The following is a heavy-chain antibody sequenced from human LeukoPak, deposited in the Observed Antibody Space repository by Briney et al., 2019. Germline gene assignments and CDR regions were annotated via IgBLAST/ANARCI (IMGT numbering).Heavy chain of an antibody. V-gene: IGHV1-69*04. J-gene: IGHJ4*02. CDR3: ARIGYSYGFGTDY. D-gene: IGHD5-18*01. CDR2: IIPILGIA. Sequence: SVKVSCKASGGTFSSYAISWVRQAPGQGLEWMGRIIPILGIANYAQKFQGRVTITADKSTSTAYMELSSLRSEDTAVYYCARIGYSYGFGTDYWGQGTLVTVSS. CDR1: GGTFSSYA.